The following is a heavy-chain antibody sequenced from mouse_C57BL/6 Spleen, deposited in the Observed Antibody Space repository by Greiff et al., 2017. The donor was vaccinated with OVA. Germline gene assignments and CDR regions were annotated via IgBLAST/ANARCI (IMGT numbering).Heavy chain of an antibody. Sequence: QVQLKQSGAELVRPGTSVKVSCKASGYAFTNYLIEWVKQRPGQGLEWIGVINPGSGGTNYNEKFKGKATLTADKSSSTAYMQLSSLTSEDSAVYFCAREGSSGYVFDYWGQGTTLTVSS. V-gene: IGHV1-54*01. CDR2: INPGSGGT. CDR3: AREGSSGYVFDY. J-gene: IGHJ2*01. CDR1: GYAFTNYL. D-gene: IGHD3-2*02.